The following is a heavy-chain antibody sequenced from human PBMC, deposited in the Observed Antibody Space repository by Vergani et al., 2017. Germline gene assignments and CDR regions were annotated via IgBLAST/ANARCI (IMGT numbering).Heavy chain of an antibody. CDR3: ARDREYDFWSGYETEYWYFDL. Sequence: QVQLVQSGAEVKKPGASVKVSCKASGYTFTGYYMHWVRQAPGQGLEWMGWINPNSGGTNYAQKFQGRVTMTRDTSISTAYMELSRLRSDDTAVYYCARDREYDFWSGYETEYWYFDLWGRGTLVTVSS. CDR1: GYTFTGYY. J-gene: IGHJ2*01. V-gene: IGHV1-2*02. CDR2: INPNSGGT. D-gene: IGHD3-3*01.